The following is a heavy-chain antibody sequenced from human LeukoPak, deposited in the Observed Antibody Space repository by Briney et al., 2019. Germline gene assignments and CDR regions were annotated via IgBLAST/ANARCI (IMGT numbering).Heavy chain of an antibody. Sequence: PGGSLRLSCAASGFTFDDYGMSWVRQAPGKGLEWVSGINWNGGSTGYADSVKGRFTISRDNAKNTLYLHMNSLRAEDTAVYYCARDGSDWSFDYWGQGTLVTVSS. CDR3: ARDGSDWSFDY. V-gene: IGHV3-20*04. CDR2: INWNGGST. J-gene: IGHJ4*02. CDR1: GFTFDDYG. D-gene: IGHD6-19*01.